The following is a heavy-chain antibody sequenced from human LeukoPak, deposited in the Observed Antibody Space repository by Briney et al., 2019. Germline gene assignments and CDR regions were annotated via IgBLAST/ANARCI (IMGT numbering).Heavy chain of an antibody. V-gene: IGHV3-33*01. J-gene: IGHJ4*02. CDR3: ARDKGQSVTRGNYFDY. CDR1: GFTFSHYG. CDR2: IWYDGSKK. Sequence: PGGSLRLSCAASGFTFSHYGMHWVRQAPGKGLEWVAIIWYDGSKKYYADSVKGRFTISRDDSKNTLCLQMNSLRAEDTAVYYCARDKGQSVTRGNYFDYWGQGTLITVSS. D-gene: IGHD1-14*01.